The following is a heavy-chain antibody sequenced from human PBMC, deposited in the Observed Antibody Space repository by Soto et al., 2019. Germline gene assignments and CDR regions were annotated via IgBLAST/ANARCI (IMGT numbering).Heavy chain of an antibody. Sequence: PSETLSLTCTVSGDSISSYYCMWIRQPPGKGLESICYLYYGRSANYNPSLKSRVIISVDTSKNQFSLKLSSVTAADTAVYYCARRYGGNFDYWGQGTLVTVSS. CDR3: ARRYGGNFDY. CDR1: GDSISSYY. V-gene: IGHV4-59*01. J-gene: IGHJ4*02. D-gene: IGHD3-16*01. CDR2: LYYGRSA.